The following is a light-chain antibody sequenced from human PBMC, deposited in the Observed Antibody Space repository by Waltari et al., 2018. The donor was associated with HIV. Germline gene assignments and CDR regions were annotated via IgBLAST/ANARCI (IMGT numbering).Light chain of an antibody. J-gene: IGKJ4*01. V-gene: IGKV1-33*01. CDR3: QKCDDPSLT. CDR2: DAS. CDR1: QGISNY. Sequence: DIQMTQSPSSLSASVGDRVTITCQASQGISNYLNWYQQKPGKAPKLLIYDASLLYPGVPSRFSGSGSGTYFTLTISRLQPEDIATYYCQKCDDPSLTFGGGTKVQI.